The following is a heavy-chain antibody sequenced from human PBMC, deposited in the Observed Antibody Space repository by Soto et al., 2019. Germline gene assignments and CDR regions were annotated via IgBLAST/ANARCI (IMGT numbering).Heavy chain of an antibody. Sequence: EVQLVESGGGLVQPGGSLRLSCAASGFTFSNHWMHWVRQAPGKGLDWVSRINNDGSSTTYADFVKGRFTVSRDSATNTVFLQMNSLGGDDTAMYYCARGGDSNFDYWGQGTLVTVSS. CDR1: GFTFSNHW. CDR3: ARGGDSNFDY. D-gene: IGHD5-18*01. J-gene: IGHJ4*02. CDR2: INNDGSST. V-gene: IGHV3-74*03.